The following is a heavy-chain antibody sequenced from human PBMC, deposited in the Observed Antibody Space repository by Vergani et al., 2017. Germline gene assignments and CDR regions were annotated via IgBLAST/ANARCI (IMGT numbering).Heavy chain of an antibody. CDR3: ARATTGADAFDI. V-gene: IGHV3-33*01. CDR1: GFTFSSYG. D-gene: IGHD1-1*01. Sequence: QVQLVESGGGVVQPGRSLRLSCAASGFTFSSYGMHWVRQAPGKGLEWVAVIWYDGSNKYYADSVKGRFTISRDNSKNTLYLQMSSLRAEDTAVYYCARATTGADAFDIWGQGTMVTVSS. J-gene: IGHJ3*02. CDR2: IWYDGSNK.